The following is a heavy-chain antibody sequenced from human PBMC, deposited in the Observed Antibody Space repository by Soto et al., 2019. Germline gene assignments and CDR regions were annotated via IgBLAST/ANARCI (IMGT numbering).Heavy chain of an antibody. CDR3: ADAAIVEPCFDY. D-gene: IGHD2-21*01. J-gene: IGHJ4*02. V-gene: IGHV3-30*03. CDR2: MSHDGNNQ. Sequence: GGSLRLSCAAPGVTFSRYGMHWVRQAPGQGLEWVAAMSHDGNNQYYADSVKGRFSISRDNSQSTLYLQMNILRTEDTAVYYCADAAIVEPCFDYWGQGTQVTVSS. CDR1: GVTFSRYG.